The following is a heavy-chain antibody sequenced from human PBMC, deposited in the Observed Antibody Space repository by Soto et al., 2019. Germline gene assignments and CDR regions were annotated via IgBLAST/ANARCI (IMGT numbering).Heavy chain of an antibody. CDR3: ARDGPSGSYFDY. J-gene: IGHJ4*02. CDR1: GYTFTSYA. Sequence: GASVKVSCEASGYTFTSYAMHWVRQAPGQRLEWMGWINAGNGNTKYSQKFQGRVTITRDTSASTAYMELSSLRSEDTAVYYCARDGPSGSYFDYWGQGTLVTVSS. V-gene: IGHV1-3*01. D-gene: IGHD1-26*01. CDR2: INAGNGNT.